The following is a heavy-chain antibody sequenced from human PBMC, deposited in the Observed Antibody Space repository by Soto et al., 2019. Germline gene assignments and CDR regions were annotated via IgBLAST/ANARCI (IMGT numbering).Heavy chain of an antibody. J-gene: IGHJ4*02. CDR3: ARDFDY. CDR1: GDSVSSRSYY. V-gene: IGHV4-61*01. CDR2: IDDGGST. Sequence: PSETLSLTCTVSGDSVSSRSYYWSWIRQPPGRGLEWIGNIDDGGSTDYNPSLKSRVTISRDTSKNQFSLKLSSVTAADTAVYYCARDFDYWGQGILVT.